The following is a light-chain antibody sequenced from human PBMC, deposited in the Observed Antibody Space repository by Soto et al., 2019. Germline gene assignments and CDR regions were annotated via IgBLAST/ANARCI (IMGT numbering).Light chain of an antibody. CDR1: QDISNY. V-gene: IGKV1-33*01. CDR3: QQYGSSPPT. CDR2: DAS. J-gene: IGKJ1*01. Sequence: DIQMTQSPSSLSASVGDRVTITCQASQDISNYLNWYQQKPGKAPKLLIYDASNLETGVPSRFSGSGSGTDFTFTISSLQPEDIATYYCQQYGSSPPTFGQGTKVEIK.